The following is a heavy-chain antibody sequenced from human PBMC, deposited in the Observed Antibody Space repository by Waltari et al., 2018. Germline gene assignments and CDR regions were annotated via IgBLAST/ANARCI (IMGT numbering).Heavy chain of an antibody. CDR3: ARISGLDYATPM. CDR1: GGSFGSYY. J-gene: IGHJ3*01. CDR2: INHAGNI. Sequence: QVQLQQWGAGLLKPSETLSLTCGVRGGSFGSYYGSWIRQSPGKGLEWIGEINHAGNIHYNPSFKSRVTMSIDTARNQFSLEVKSVIAADTAVYFCARISGLDYATPMWGLGTVVTVSS. D-gene: IGHD5-12*01. V-gene: IGHV4-34*01.